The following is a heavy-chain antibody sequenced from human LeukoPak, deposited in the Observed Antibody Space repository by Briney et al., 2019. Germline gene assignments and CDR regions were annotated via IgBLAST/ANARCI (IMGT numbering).Heavy chain of an antibody. J-gene: IGHJ5*02. V-gene: IGHV4-34*01. CDR2: INHSGST. CDR3: ARDLGKITMVRGVRAGIDP. Sequence: PSETLSLTCAVYGGSFSGYYWSWIRQPPGKGLEWIGEINHSGSTNYNPSLKSRATISVDTSKNQFSLKLSSVTAADTAVYYCARDLGKITMVRGVRAGIDPWGQGTLVTVSS. D-gene: IGHD3-10*01. CDR1: GGSFSGYY.